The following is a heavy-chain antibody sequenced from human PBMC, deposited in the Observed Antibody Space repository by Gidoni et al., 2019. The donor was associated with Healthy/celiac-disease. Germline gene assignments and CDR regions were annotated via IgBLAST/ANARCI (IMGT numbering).Heavy chain of an antibody. CDR3: ARGSKRRRPIFGVVIITTLDY. CDR2: INHSGST. Sequence: QVQLQQWGAGRLKPSETLSLTCAVSGGSFSGSYWSWIRQHPGNGLEWIGEINHSGSTNYNPSLKSRVTISVDTSKNQFSLKLSSVTAADTAVYYCARGSKRRRPIFGVVIITTLDYWGQGTLVTVSS. D-gene: IGHD3-3*01. J-gene: IGHJ4*02. V-gene: IGHV4-34*01. CDR1: GGSFSGSY.